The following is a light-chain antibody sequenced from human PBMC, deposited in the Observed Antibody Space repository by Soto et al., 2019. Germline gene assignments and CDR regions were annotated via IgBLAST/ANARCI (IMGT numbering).Light chain of an antibody. CDR2: ATS. J-gene: IGKJ2*01. Sequence: EIVLTQSPGTLSLSSGERATLSCRASQSVSSSYLAWYQQKPGQAPRLLVYATSSRATGIPDRFSGSGSGTAFTLTISSLEPEDFAAYYCQQYSSASFTFGQGTKLEIK. CDR3: QQYSSASFT. CDR1: QSVSSSY. V-gene: IGKV3-20*01.